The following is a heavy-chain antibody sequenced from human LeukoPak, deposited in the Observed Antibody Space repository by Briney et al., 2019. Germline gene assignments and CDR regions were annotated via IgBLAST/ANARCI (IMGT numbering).Heavy chain of an antibody. CDR1: GGSISSHY. CDR3: ATTTIAAAGIRTFDI. V-gene: IGHV4-59*08. D-gene: IGHD6-13*01. Sequence: SETLSLTCTVSGGSISSHYWSWIRQPPGKGLEWIGYIYYSGSTNYNPSLKSRVTISVDTSKNQFSLKLSSVTAADTAVYYCATTTIAAAGIRTFDIWGQGTMVTVSS. CDR2: IYYSGST. J-gene: IGHJ3*02.